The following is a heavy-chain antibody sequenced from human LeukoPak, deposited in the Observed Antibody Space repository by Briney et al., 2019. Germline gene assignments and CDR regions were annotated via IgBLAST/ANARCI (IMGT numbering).Heavy chain of an antibody. J-gene: IGHJ4*02. Sequence: GSLRLSCAASGFTFSRYEMSWVRQAPGKGLEWVSYISSSGGTMYYADSVKGRLTISRDNAKNSLYLQMNSLRADDTAVYYCARVGSLVHYFDYWGQGTLVTVSS. D-gene: IGHD2-8*02. CDR3: ARVGSLVHYFDY. CDR1: GFTFSRYE. V-gene: IGHV3-48*03. CDR2: ISSSGGTM.